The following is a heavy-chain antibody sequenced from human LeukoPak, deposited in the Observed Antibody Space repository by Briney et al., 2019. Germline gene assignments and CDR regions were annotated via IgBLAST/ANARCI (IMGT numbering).Heavy chain of an antibody. D-gene: IGHD5-18*01. CDR2: ISSSGSTI. CDR3: ARGAYSGYSYGYFDY. V-gene: IGHV3-11*04. Sequence: GGSLRLSCAASGFTFSDYYMSWIRQAPGKGLEWVSYISSSGSTIYYADSVKGRFTISRDNAKNSLYLQMNSLRAEDAAVYYCARGAYSGYSYGYFDYWGQGTLVTVSS. J-gene: IGHJ4*02. CDR1: GFTFSDYY.